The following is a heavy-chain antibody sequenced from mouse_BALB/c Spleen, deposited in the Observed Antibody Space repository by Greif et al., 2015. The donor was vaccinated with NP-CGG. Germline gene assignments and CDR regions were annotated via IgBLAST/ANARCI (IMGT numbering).Heavy chain of an antibody. CDR2: INPSSGYT. V-gene: IGHV1-4*02. D-gene: IGHD1-2*01. CDR1: GYTFTSYT. CDR3: ARGGYGHAMDY. Sequence: QVQLQQSAAELARPGASVKMSCKASGYTFTSYTMHWVKQRPGQGLEWIGYINPSSGYTEYNQKFKDKTTLTADKSSSTAYMQLSSLTSGDSAVYYCARGGYGHAMDYWGQGTSVTVSS. J-gene: IGHJ4*01.